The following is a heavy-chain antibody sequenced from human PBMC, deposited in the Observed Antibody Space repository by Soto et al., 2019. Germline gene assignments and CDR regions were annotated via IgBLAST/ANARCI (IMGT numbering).Heavy chain of an antibody. CDR3: AHGSGWLSDF. D-gene: IGHD6-19*01. Sequence: QITLKESGPTLVKPTQTLMLTCSFSGFSLTSTAVGVNWIRQPPGKALEWLAIIYWDDDNHFSPSLKSRISVTKDTSKNQVVLTMTNMDPVDTATYYCAHGSGWLSDFWGQGILVTVSS. CDR2: IYWDDDN. CDR1: GFSLTSTAVG. V-gene: IGHV2-5*02. J-gene: IGHJ4*02.